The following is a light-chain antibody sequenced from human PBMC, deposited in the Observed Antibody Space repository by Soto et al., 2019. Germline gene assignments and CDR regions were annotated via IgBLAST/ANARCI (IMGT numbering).Light chain of an antibody. J-gene: IGKJ1*01. V-gene: IGKV3-11*01. CDR3: QQRTDWHRT. Sequence: EVVLTQSPATLYLSPGERATLSCRASQSVSRNLAWYQHKPGQAPRLLIYRASTRATGIPARFSGSGSGTDFSLSISSLQPEDFAVYYCQQRTDWHRTFGQGTKVEVK. CDR2: RAS. CDR1: QSVSRN.